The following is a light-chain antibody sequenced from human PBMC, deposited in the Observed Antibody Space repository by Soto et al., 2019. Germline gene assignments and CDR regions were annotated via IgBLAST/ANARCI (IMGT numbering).Light chain of an antibody. CDR3: KSYAVGSTYV. CDR2: EVN. V-gene: IGLV2-14*01. Sequence: QPASVSGSPGQSITISCTGTGSDIGYFNYVSWYQQQPGKAPKLMIYEVNNRPSGVSIRFSGSKSGSTASLTISGLQAEDEADYYCKSYAVGSTYVFGTGTKVTVL. J-gene: IGLJ1*01. CDR1: GSDIGYFNY.